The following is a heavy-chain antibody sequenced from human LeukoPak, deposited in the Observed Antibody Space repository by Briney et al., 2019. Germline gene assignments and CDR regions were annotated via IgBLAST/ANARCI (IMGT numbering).Heavy chain of an antibody. CDR3: ATFSYAGNAGGSAGS. CDR2: IYRGGHT. V-gene: IGHV3-53*01. J-gene: IGHJ5*02. D-gene: IGHD4-23*01. CDR1: GFTVSSKY. Sequence: GGSLRLSCAASGFTVSSKYMTWVRQAPGKGLEWVSVIYRGGHTYHADSVKGRFSISRDISKNTVYLQMNSLRAEDTAVYYCATFSYAGNAGGSAGSWGQGTLVTVSS.